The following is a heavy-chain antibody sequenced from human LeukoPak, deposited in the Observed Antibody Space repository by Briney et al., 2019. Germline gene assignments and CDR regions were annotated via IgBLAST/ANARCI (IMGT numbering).Heavy chain of an antibody. J-gene: IGHJ4*02. CDR2: INSDESTT. Sequence: PGGSLRLSCAASGFTFSDYLMHWVRQAPGKELVWVSRINSDESTTIYADSVKGRFTISRDNAKNTLYLQMNSLRAEDTAVYYCTRVSGGYSWTYYSYFDQWGQGTLVTVSS. CDR1: GFTFSDYL. V-gene: IGHV3-74*01. CDR3: TRVSGGYSWTYYSYFDQ. D-gene: IGHD1-26*01.